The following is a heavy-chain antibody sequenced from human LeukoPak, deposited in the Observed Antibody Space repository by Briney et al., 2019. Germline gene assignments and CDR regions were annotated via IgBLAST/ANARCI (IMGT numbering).Heavy chain of an antibody. CDR1: GFTFSTYA. V-gene: IGHV3-23*01. CDR3: ANWIGSSSRDY. D-gene: IGHD6-6*01. J-gene: IGHJ4*02. CDR2: INNNGDEI. Sequence: PGGSLRLSCAASGFTFSTYAMTWVRQAPGKGLEWVSGINNNGDEIYYADSVRGRFTISRDNSNNALYLQMDSLRAEDTAVYYCANWIGSSSRDYWGQGTLVTVSS.